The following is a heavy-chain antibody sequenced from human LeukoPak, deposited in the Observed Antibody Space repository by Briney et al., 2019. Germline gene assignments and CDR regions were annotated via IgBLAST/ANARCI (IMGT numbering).Heavy chain of an antibody. D-gene: IGHD3-9*01. J-gene: IGHJ5*02. CDR1: GFTFDDYV. CDR2: ISWNSGSI. V-gene: IGHV3-9*01. Sequence: PGGSLRLSCAASGFTFDDYVMHWVRQAPGKGLEWVSGISWNSGSIGYADSVKGRFTISRDNAKNSLYLQMNSLRAEDTALYYCAKESGGDILTGYYNTWGQGTLVTVSS. CDR3: AKESGGDILTGYYNT.